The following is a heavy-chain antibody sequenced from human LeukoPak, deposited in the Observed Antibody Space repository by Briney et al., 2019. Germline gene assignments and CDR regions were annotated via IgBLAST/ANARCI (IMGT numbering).Heavy chain of an antibody. J-gene: IGHJ4*02. V-gene: IGHV1-69*06. D-gene: IGHD6-13*01. CDR3: ARGGYSSSWPEAYYFDY. CDR2: IIPIFGTA. CDR1: GYTFTSYG. Sequence: GASVKVSCKAAGYTFTSYGISWVRQAPGQGLEWMGGIIPIFGTANYAQKFQGRVTITADKSTSTAYMELSSLRSEDTAVYYCARGGYSSSWPEAYYFDYWGQGTLVTVSS.